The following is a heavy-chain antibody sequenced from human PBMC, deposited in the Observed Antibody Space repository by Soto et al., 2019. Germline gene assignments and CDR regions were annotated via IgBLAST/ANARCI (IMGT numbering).Heavy chain of an antibody. CDR2: ISSSGSTT. V-gene: IGHV3-48*01. Sequence: EAQLVESGGGLVQPGESLRLSCAASGFPFSDCSMNWVRQAPGKGPEWVAYISSSGSTTHYAESVKGRFSVSRDNAKNSLYLQMNSLXXDDTAVYYCARDQRRKPXDLXGQGSLVTVSS. J-gene: IGHJ5*02. CDR1: GFPFSDCS. CDR3: ARDQRRKPXDL.